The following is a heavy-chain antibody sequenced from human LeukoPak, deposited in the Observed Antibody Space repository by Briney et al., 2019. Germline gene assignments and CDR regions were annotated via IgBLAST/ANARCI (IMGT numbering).Heavy chain of an antibody. Sequence: PSETLSLTCTVSGGSISSYYWSWIRQPPGKGLEWIGYIYYSGSTNYNPSLKSRVTISVDTSKNQFSLKLSSVTAADTAVYYCARGDYDSSGYYPNDAFDIWGQGTMVTVSS. CDR2: IYYSGST. CDR1: GGSISSYY. V-gene: IGHV4-59*12. CDR3: ARGDYDSSGYYPNDAFDI. D-gene: IGHD3-22*01. J-gene: IGHJ3*02.